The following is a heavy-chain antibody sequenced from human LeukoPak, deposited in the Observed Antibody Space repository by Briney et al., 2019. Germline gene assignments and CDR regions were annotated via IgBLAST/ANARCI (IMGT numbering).Heavy chain of an antibody. D-gene: IGHD2-2*01. V-gene: IGHV1-18*01. Sequence: GASVKVSCKTSGYTFSSYGIGWVRQAPGQGLEWMGWITGYRDNTNYAQKFQGRVTMTTDTSTNTAHMELRSLTSDDTAVYYCARGRGVSCTSLSCYTWFDSWGQGTLVTVSS. CDR2: ITGYRDNT. CDR1: GYTFSSYG. J-gene: IGHJ5*01. CDR3: ARGRGVSCTSLSCYTWFDS.